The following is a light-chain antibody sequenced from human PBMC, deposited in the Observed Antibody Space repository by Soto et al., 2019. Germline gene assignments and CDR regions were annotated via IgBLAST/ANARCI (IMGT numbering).Light chain of an antibody. CDR1: QSISSW. Sequence: ASQSISSWLAWYQQKPGKAPKLLIYDASILESGVPSRFSGIGSGTDFTLTISSLQTNDFATYYCQQYNSDSSTFGQGTKVDIK. CDR2: DAS. V-gene: IGKV1-5*01. CDR3: QQYNSDSST. J-gene: IGKJ1*01.